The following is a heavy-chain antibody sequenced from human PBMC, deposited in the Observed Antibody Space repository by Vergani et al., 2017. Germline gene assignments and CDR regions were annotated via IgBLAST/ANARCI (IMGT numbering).Heavy chain of an antibody. Sequence: QVQLQESCPGLVKPSENLSLTCTVSGGSISSYYWSWIRQPPGKGLEWIGYIYYSGSTNYNPALKSRVTISVDTAKNQFSLKLSSVTAADTAVYYWARDAGEWVFDYWGQGTLVTVSS. J-gene: IGHJ4*02. CDR1: GGSISSYY. D-gene: IGHD3-10*01. CDR2: IYYSGST. CDR3: ARDAGEWVFDY. V-gene: IGHV4-59*01.